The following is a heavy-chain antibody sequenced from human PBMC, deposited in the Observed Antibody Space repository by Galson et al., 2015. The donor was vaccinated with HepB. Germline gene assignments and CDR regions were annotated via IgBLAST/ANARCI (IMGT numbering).Heavy chain of an antibody. D-gene: IGHD4/OR15-4a*01. J-gene: IGHJ6*02. CDR2: IYYSGST. V-gene: IGHV4-31*03. Sequence: TLSLTCNVSGFSISSGDYFWPWIRQHPGKGLEWVGYIYYSGSTFYNPSLSSRVTISEDTSKNQFSLRLTYVTGADTATYYCARGGAYNGLDVWGQGTTVTVSS. CDR1: GFSISSGDYF. CDR3: ARGGAYNGLDV.